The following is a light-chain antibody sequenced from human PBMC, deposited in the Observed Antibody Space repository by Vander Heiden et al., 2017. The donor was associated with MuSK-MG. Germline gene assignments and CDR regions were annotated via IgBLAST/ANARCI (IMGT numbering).Light chain of an antibody. Sequence: DIQMTQSPSSLSASIGDRVTITCRVSQRISRNLNWYQQMPGKAPKLLIYATSNLHGGVPSRFSAAGSGTEFTLTISRLQREDFATYYCQQSFSSPFTFGQGTRLETK. CDR3: QQSFSSPFT. CDR1: QRISRN. J-gene: IGKJ5*01. V-gene: IGKV1-39*01. CDR2: ATS.